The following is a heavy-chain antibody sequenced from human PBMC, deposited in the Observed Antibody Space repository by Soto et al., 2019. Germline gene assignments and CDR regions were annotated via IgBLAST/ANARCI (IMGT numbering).Heavy chain of an antibody. D-gene: IGHD2-2*01. Sequence: QVQLVESGGGVVQPGRSLRLSCAASGFTFSSYAMHWVRQAPGKGLEWVAVISYDGSNKYYADSVKGRFTISRDNSKNTLYLQMNSLRGEDTAVYYCARGPSSLTRFDYWGQGTLVTVSS. V-gene: IGHV3-30-3*01. J-gene: IGHJ4*02. CDR3: ARGPSSLTRFDY. CDR1: GFTFSSYA. CDR2: ISYDGSNK.